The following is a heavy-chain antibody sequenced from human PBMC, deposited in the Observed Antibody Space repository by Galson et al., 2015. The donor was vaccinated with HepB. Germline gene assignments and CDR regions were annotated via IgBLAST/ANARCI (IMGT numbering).Heavy chain of an antibody. CDR1: GFTFSSYA. Sequence: SLRLSCAASGFTFSSYAMHWVRQAPGKGLEWVAVISYDGSNKYYADSVKGRFTISRDNSKNTLYLQKNSLRAEDTAVYYCARALGYGDPRRGVLDYWGQGTLVTVSS. CDR3: ARALGYGDPRRGVLDY. CDR2: ISYDGSNK. D-gene: IGHD4-17*01. J-gene: IGHJ4*02. V-gene: IGHV3-30-3*01.